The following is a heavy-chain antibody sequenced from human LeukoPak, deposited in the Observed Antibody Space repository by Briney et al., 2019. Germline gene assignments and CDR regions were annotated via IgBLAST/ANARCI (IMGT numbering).Heavy chain of an antibody. D-gene: IGHD3-10*01. CDR2: INHSGST. CDR1: GGSFSGYY. Sequence: SETLSLTCAVYGGSFSGYYWSWIRQPPGKGLEWIGEINHSGSTNYNPSLKSRVTISVDTSKNQFSLKLSSVTAADTAVYYCARRYYGSGSSIDYWGQGILVTVSS. V-gene: IGHV4-34*01. J-gene: IGHJ4*02. CDR3: ARRYYGSGSSIDY.